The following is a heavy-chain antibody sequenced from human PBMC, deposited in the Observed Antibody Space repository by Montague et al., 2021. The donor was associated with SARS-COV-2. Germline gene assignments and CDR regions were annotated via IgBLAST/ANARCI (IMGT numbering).Heavy chain of an antibody. D-gene: IGHD1-20*01. CDR1: GGSISSYY. J-gene: IGHJ5*02. CDR2: IFHSGIT. Sequence: SETRSLTCNVSGGSISSYYRSWIRQSPGKGLGWVGYIFHSGITAYNPSLKSRVTISVDMSKNQFSLQLNSVTAADSAVYYCARTEYNWNDWFDPWGQGTLVTVSS. V-gene: IGHV4-59*13. CDR3: ARTEYNWNDWFDP.